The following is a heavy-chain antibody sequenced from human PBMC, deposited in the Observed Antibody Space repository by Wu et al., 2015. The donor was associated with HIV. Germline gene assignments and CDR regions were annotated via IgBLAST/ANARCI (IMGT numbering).Heavy chain of an antibody. CDR1: GGTFSSYA. V-gene: IGHV1-69*05. CDR2: IIPIFGTA. J-gene: IGHJ6*02. D-gene: IGHD6-13*01. Sequence: QVQLVQSGAEVKKPGSSVKVSCKASGGTFSSYAISWVRQAPGQGLEWMGGIIPIFGTANYAQKFQGRVTITTDESTSTAYMELSSLRSEDTAVYYCARELSAAGSGLGYYGMDVWGQGTTVTVSS. CDR3: ARELSAAGSGLGYYGMDV.